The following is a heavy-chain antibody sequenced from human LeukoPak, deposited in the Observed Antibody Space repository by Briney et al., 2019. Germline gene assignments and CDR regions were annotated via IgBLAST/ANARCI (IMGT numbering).Heavy chain of an antibody. CDR2: INPNSGGT. J-gene: IGHJ4*02. CDR3: ARGYPGYSYVKLDY. V-gene: IGHV1-2*06. D-gene: IGHD5-18*01. Sequence: GASVKVSCKASGYTFTGYYMHWVRQAPGQGLEWMGRINPNSGGTNYAQKFQGRVTMTRDTSISTVYMELSRLRSDDTAVYYCARGYPGYSYVKLDYWGQGTLVTVSS. CDR1: GYTFTGYY.